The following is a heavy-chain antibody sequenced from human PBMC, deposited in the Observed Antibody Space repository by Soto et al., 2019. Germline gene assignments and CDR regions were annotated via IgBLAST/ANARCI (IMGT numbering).Heavy chain of an antibody. CDR2: IYYSGST. V-gene: IGHV4-39*07. CDR3: EREIGGYYDSSRYAN. D-gene: IGHD3-22*01. CDR1: GGSISSSSYY. Sequence: SETLSLTCTVSGGSISSSSYYWGWIRQPPGKGLEWIGSIYYSGSTYYNPSLKSRVTISVDTSKNQFSLKLSSVTAADTAVYYCEREIGGYYDSSRYANWGQGTRVSVAS. J-gene: IGHJ4*02.